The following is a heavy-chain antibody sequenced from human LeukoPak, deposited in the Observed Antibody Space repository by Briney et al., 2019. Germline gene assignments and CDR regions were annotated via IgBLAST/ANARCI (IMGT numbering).Heavy chain of an antibody. D-gene: IGHD3-3*01. CDR3: ARDTLRFLEWLTPFDY. CDR1: GYTFTSYG. CDR2: ISAYNGNA. Sequence: ASVKLSCNASGYTFTSYGISWVRQAPGQGLERMGWISAYNGNANYAQKLQGRVTMTTDTSTSTAYMELRSLRSDDTAVYYCARDTLRFLEWLTPFDYWGQGTLVTVSS. V-gene: IGHV1-18*01. J-gene: IGHJ4*02.